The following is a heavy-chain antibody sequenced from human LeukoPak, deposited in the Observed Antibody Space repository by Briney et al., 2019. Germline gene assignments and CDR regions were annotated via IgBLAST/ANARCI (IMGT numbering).Heavy chain of an antibody. CDR3: AREGVGDFFDY. Sequence: GGSLRLSCAASGFTFSSYWMSWVRQAPGKGLEWVANIKQDGSEKYCVGSVKGRFTISRDNAKNSLYLQMNGLRAEDTAVYYCAREGVGDFFDYWGQGTLVTVSS. CDR2: IKQDGSEK. CDR1: GFTFSSYW. J-gene: IGHJ4*02. D-gene: IGHD3-10*01. V-gene: IGHV3-7*01.